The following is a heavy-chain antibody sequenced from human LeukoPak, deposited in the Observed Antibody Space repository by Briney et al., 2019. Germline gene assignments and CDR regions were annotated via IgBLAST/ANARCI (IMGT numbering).Heavy chain of an antibody. J-gene: IGHJ5*02. CDR2: FDPEDGET. Sequence: WASVKVSCKVSGYTLTELSMHWVRQAPGKGLEWMGGFDPEDGETIYAQKFQGGVTMTEDTSTDTAYMELSSLRSEDTAVYYCATGKGESSGWDWFDPWGQGTLVTVSS. CDR1: GYTLTELS. V-gene: IGHV1-24*01. D-gene: IGHD6-19*01. CDR3: ATGKGESSGWDWFDP.